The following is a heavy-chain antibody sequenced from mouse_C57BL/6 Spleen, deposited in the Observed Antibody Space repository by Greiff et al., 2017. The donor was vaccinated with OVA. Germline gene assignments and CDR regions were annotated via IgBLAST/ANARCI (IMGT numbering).Heavy chain of an antibody. CDR3: ARHGYGSSYFDY. CDR2: ISGGGGNT. CDR1: GFTFSSYT. V-gene: IGHV5-9*01. J-gene: IGHJ2*01. Sequence: EVMLVESGGGLVKPGGSLKLSCAASGFTFSSYTMSWVRQTPEKRLEWVATISGGGGNTYYPDSVKGRFTISRDNAKNTLYLQMSSLRSEDTALYYCARHGYGSSYFDYWGQGTTLTVSS. D-gene: IGHD1-1*01.